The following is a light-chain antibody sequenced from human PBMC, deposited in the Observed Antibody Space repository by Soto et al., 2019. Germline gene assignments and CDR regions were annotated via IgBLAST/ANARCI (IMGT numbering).Light chain of an antibody. V-gene: IGKV3-11*01. CDR1: QSVGTS. J-gene: IGKJ1*01. Sequence: EIVLTQSPATLSWSPGERATFSCKASQSVGTSLAWFQQKPGQAPRLLIYDASVRATGIPARFSGSGSGTDFTLTISRLQPEDIAMYYCQQSSNWPPWTFGRGTRVEI. CDR3: QQSSNWPPWT. CDR2: DAS.